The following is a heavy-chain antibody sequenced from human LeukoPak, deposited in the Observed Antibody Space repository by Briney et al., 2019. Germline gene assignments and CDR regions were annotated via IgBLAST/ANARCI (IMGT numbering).Heavy chain of an antibody. D-gene: IGHD5-12*01. CDR1: GYTFTGYY. J-gene: IGHJ4*02. V-gene: IGHV1-2*02. Sequence: ASVKVSCKASGYTFTGYYMHWVRQAPGQGLEWMGWINPNSGGTNYAQKFQGRVTMTRDTSISTAYMELSRLRSDDTAVYYCARLAPGGYDFFDYWGQGTLVTVSS. CDR2: INPNSGGT. CDR3: ARLAPGGYDFFDY.